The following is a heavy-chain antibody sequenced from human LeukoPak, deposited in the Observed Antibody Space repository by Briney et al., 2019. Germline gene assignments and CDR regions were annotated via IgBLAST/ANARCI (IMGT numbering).Heavy chain of an antibody. D-gene: IGHD5-24*01. CDR3: ARDNSVRDEAWWFNP. CDR2: IIPIFGTA. Sequence: ASVKVSCKASGGTFSSYAISWVRQAPGQGLEWMGGIIPIFGTANYAQKFQGRVTLTRDMSTSTDYLELSSLRTEDTAVYYCARDNSVRDEAWWFNPWGQGTLVTVSS. CDR1: GGTFSSYA. V-gene: IGHV1-69*05. J-gene: IGHJ5*02.